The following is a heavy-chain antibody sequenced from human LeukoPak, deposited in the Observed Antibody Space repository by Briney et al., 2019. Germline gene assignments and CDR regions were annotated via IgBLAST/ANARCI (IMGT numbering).Heavy chain of an antibody. CDR3: ARNLGLDI. J-gene: IGHJ3*02. Sequence: GGSLRLSCAASGFTFSSYAMNWVRQAPGKGLEWVSGINWNGDSTGYADSVKGRFTVSRDNAKNSLFLQMNNLRAEDTALYYCARNLGLDIWGQGTMVTASS. CDR1: GFTFSSYA. V-gene: IGHV3-20*04. CDR2: INWNGDST.